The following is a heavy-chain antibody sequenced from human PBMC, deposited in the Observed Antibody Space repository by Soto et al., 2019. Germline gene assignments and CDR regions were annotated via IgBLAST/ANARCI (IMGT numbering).Heavy chain of an antibody. V-gene: IGHV5-51*01. CDR1: GYSFTSYW. CDR3: ARHTPPETPAGYGMDV. CDR2: IYPGDSDT. Sequence: LGESLKISCKGSGYSFTSYWIGWVRQMPGKGLEWMGIIYPGDSDTRYSPSFQGQVTISADKSISTAYLQWSSLKASDTAMYYCARHTPPETPAGYGMDVWGQGTTVTVSS. J-gene: IGHJ6*02.